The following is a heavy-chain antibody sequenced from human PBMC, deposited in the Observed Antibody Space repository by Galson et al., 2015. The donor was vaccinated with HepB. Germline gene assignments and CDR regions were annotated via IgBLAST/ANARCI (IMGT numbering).Heavy chain of an antibody. CDR1: GFTFSSYG. CDR2: IWYDGSNK. CDR3: ARGGRDGYNYGLDY. D-gene: IGHD5-24*01. J-gene: IGHJ4*02. Sequence: SLRLSCAASGFTFSSYGMHWVRQAPGKGLEWVAVIWYDGSNKYYADSVKGRFTISRDNSKNTLYLQMNSLRAEDTAVYYCARGGRDGYNYGLDYWGQGTLVTVSS. V-gene: IGHV3-33*01.